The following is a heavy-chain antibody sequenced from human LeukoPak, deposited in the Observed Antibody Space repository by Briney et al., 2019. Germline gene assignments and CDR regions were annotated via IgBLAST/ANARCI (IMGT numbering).Heavy chain of an antibody. D-gene: IGHD1-26*01. J-gene: IGHJ4*02. V-gene: IGHV4-38-2*02. CDR3: ARGGGSYFSADY. CDR2: IYHSGST. Sequence: SETLSLTCTVSGYSISSGYYWGWIRQPPGKGLEWIGSIYHSGSTYYNPSLKSRVTISVDTSKNQFSLKLSSVTAADTAVYYCARGGGSYFSADYWGQGTLVTVSS. CDR1: GYSISSGYY.